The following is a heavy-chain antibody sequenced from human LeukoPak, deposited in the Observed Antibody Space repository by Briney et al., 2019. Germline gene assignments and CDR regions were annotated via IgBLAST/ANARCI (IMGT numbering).Heavy chain of an antibody. CDR2: MFYRGRP. Sequence: SETLSLTCTVSGGSISGNTYYWGWIRQPPGKGFEWIGSMFYRGRPYYNPSLKSRVTISVDTSNNQFSLRVSSVTAADTAVYYCARRRAYSANYYYFDYWGQGALVTVSS. J-gene: IGHJ4*02. CDR1: GGSISGNTYY. D-gene: IGHD1-7*01. V-gene: IGHV4-39*01. CDR3: ARRRAYSANYYYFDY.